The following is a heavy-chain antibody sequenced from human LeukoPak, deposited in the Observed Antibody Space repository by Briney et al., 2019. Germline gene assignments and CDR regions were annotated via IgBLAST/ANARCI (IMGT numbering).Heavy chain of an antibody. V-gene: IGHV3-23*01. Sequence: GGSLRLSCTASGFTFSSHCMNWVRQTPGKGLEWVSSINANGGHTYYADSVQGRFTISRDNSKNTLPLQLNSLRAEDTAVYYGAKAGCPTVGCIDYWGQGTLVTVSS. J-gene: IGHJ4*02. CDR3: AKAGCPTVGCIDY. D-gene: IGHD2-8*02. CDR1: GFTFSSHC. CDR2: INANGGHT.